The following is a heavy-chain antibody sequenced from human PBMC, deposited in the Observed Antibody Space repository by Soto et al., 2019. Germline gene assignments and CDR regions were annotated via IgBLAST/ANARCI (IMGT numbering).Heavy chain of an antibody. CDR3: ARNRYFRGGSCYADAFDI. V-gene: IGHV4-4*02. J-gene: IGHJ3*02. Sequence: PSETLSLTCAVSSGSISSSNWWSWVRQPPGKGLEWIGEIYHSGSTNYNPSLKSRVTISVDKSKNQFSLKLSSVTAADTAVYYCARNRYFRGGSCYADAFDIWGKGTMVTVS. CDR2: IYHSGST. CDR1: SGSISSSNW. D-gene: IGHD2-15*01.